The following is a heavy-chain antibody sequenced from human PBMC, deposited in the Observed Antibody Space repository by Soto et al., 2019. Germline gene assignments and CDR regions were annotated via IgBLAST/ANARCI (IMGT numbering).Heavy chain of an antibody. CDR3: ARDSASYGSAFDI. CDR1: GFTFTTYS. Sequence: EVHLVESGGGLVKPGGSLRLSCAASGFTFTTYSMNWVRQAPGKGLEWVSSISSSSNYIYYADSVKGRFTISRDNSKNSLYLQMNSLRAEDTAVYYCARDSASYGSAFDIGGQGTMVTVSS. V-gene: IGHV3-21*01. CDR2: ISSSSNYI. J-gene: IGHJ3*02. D-gene: IGHD5-18*01.